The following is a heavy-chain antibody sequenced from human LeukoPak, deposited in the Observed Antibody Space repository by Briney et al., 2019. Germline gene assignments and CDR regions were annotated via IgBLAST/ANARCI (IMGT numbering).Heavy chain of an antibody. D-gene: IGHD4-17*01. Sequence: SETLSLTCTVSGGSISSYYWSWIRQPAGKGLEWIERIYTSGSTNYNPSLKSRVTISVDKSKNQFSLKLSSVTAADTAVYYCARVQRDYGDYYFDYWGQGTLVTVSS. CDR1: GGSISSYY. CDR2: IYTSGST. J-gene: IGHJ4*02. CDR3: ARVQRDYGDYYFDY. V-gene: IGHV4-4*07.